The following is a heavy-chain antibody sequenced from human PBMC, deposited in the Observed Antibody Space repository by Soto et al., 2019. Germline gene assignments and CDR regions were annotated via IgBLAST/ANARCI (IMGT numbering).Heavy chain of an antibody. CDR1: GFTFSGYS. CDR2: ISSSSSYI. V-gene: IGHV3-21*01. CDR3: ASVVLMVYATTAARDY. D-gene: IGHD2-8*01. Sequence: GGSLRLSCAASGFTFSGYSMNWVRQAPGKGLEWVSSISSSSSYIYYADSVKGRFTISRDNAKNSLYLQMNSLRAEDTAVYYCASVVLMVYATTAARDYWGQGTLVTVSS. J-gene: IGHJ4*02.